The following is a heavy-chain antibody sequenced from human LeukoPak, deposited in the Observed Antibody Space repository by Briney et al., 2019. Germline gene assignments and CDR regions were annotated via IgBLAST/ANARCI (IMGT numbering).Heavy chain of an antibody. CDR1: GGSISSYY. D-gene: IGHD5-24*01. CDR2: IYYSGRP. Sequence: SETLSLTCSVSGGSISSYYWSWIRQPPGKGLEWIGYIYYSGRPNYNPSLKSRVTISVDTSKNQFSLKLSSVTAADTAVYYCARVRWLQNYYYYYMDVWGKGTTVTVSS. CDR3: ARVRWLQNYYYYYMDV. V-gene: IGHV4-59*01. J-gene: IGHJ6*03.